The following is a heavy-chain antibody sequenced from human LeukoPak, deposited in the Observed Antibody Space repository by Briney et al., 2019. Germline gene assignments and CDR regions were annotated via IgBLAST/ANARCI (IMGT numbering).Heavy chain of an antibody. J-gene: IGHJ6*02. Sequence: ASVTVSCKASGYTFTSYGISWVRQAPGQGLEWMGWISAYNGNTNYAQKLQGRVTMTTDTSTSTAYMELRSLRSDDTAVYYCARDPFHYDFWSGPSYYYGMDVWGQGTTVTVSS. CDR3: ARDPFHYDFWSGPSYYYGMDV. CDR2: ISAYNGNT. D-gene: IGHD3-3*01. V-gene: IGHV1-18*01. CDR1: GYTFTSYG.